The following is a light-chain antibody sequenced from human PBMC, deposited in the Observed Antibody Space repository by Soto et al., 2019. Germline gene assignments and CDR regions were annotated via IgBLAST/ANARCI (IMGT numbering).Light chain of an antibody. CDR1: QSLSDNY. CDR2: GAA. CDR3: QHCGWSPRP. Sequence: VVLTQSPGTLSVSPGERATLTCRASQSLSDNYLAWYQQRPGQAPRHLIYGAAYRATGIPDRFSGSGSGTDFVLTSSRVEPEDFAVYYFQHCGWSPRPFGQGTRGEIK. V-gene: IGKV3-20*01. J-gene: IGKJ1*01.